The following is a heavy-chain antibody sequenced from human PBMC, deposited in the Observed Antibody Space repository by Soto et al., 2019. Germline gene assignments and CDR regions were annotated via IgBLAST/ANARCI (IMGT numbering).Heavy chain of an antibody. D-gene: IGHD2-21*02. CDR3: ARGGHVVVATAALDY. J-gene: IGHJ4*02. V-gene: IGHV1-46*01. CDR2: VNPSGGHT. Sequence: QVQLMQSGAEVKKPGASVKVSCKASGDTFTDYYIHWVRQAPGQGLEWMGTVNPSGGHTTYAQHFLGRVTMTRDTSHSTLYLEPTRLTSDDAAVYYCARGGHVVVATAALDYWGQGTLVTVSS. CDR1: GDTFTDYY.